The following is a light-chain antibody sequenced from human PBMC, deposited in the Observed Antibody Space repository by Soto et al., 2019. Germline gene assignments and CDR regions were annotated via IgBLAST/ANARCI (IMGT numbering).Light chain of an antibody. J-gene: IGLJ1*01. CDR3: TSYAGYNNFV. Sequence: QSVLTQPPSASGSPGQSVTISCTGTNSDIGGYNYVSWYQHHPGKAPRLLIYEVFKRPSGVPNRFSGSKSGNRASLTVSGLQADDEADYYCTSYAGYNNFVFGTGTKVTVL. CDR1: NSDIGGYNY. CDR2: EVF. V-gene: IGLV2-8*01.